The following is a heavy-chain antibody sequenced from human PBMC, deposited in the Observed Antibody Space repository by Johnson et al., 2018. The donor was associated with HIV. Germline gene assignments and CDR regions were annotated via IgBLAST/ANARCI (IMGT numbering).Heavy chain of an antibody. CDR3: ARCGRKLWRGPGGFDI. CDR2: IKSKTDGGTT. CDR1: GFTLSNAW. D-gene: IGHD3-10*01. J-gene: IGHJ3*02. V-gene: IGHV3-15*01. Sequence: VQLVESGGGLVKPGGSLRLSCAASGFTLSNAWMSWVRQAPGKGLEWVCRIKSKTDGGTTDYADSVRGRFTISRNKSNNTLYLQIDRLTHEDTGVYYCARCGRKLWRGPGGFDIWGQGTTVTVSP.